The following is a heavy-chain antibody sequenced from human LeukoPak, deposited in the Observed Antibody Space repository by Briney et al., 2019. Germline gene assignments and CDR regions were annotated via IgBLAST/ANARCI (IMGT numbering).Heavy chain of an antibody. CDR2: IYTRGST. D-gene: IGHD1-1*01. CDR3: ARRWIETTKTYSYWFDP. V-gene: IGHV4-4*09. J-gene: IGHJ5*02. CDR1: ADSLNSHY. Sequence: SETLSLTSTVYADSLNSHYWRWIRQPPEKGLEWIGFIYTRGSTTYNPSLKSRVTMSGDTSKNQVSLTLNSVNAADTAVYYCARRWIETTKTYSYWFDPWGQGTLVTVSS.